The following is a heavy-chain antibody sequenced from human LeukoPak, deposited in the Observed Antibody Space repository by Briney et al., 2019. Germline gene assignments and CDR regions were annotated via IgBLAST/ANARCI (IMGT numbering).Heavy chain of an antibody. D-gene: IGHD6-19*01. J-gene: IGHJ4*02. CDR2: ISGSGSNT. CDR3: AKTEAVAGDFDY. Sequence: GGSLRLSCAASGFTFSSSAMSWVRQAPGKGLEWVSAISGSGSNTFHADSVKGRFTISRDNSKNTLYLQMSSLRAEDTAVYYCAKTEAVAGDFDYWGQGTLVTVSS. V-gene: IGHV3-23*01. CDR1: GFTFSSSA.